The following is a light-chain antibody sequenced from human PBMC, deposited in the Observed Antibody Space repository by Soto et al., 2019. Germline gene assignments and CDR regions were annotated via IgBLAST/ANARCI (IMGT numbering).Light chain of an antibody. Sequence: DIQMTRSPSSLSASVGDRVTITCRASQSISSYLNWYQQKPGKAPKIMIYAASSLQSGVPSRFSGSGSGTDFTLTISSLKTEDFATYYCQQSYSTPGTFGGGTKVDIK. CDR3: QQSYSTPGT. V-gene: IGKV1-39*01. CDR2: AAS. J-gene: IGKJ4*01. CDR1: QSISSY.